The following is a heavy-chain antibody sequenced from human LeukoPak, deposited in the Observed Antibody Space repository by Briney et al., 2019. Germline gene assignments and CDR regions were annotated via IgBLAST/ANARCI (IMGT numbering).Heavy chain of an antibody. V-gene: IGHV4-39*01. CDR2: MYYSGST. Sequence: SQTLSLTCTVSGGSISSSSYYWGWIRQPPGKGLEWIGSMYYSGSTYYNPSLKSRVTISVDTSKNHYSLNLSSVTAADTAVYYCARHPAYCYDSSSYYGGWFDPWGQGALVTVSS. D-gene: IGHD3-22*01. J-gene: IGHJ5*02. CDR3: ARHPAYCYDSSSYYGGWFDP. CDR1: GGSISSSSYY.